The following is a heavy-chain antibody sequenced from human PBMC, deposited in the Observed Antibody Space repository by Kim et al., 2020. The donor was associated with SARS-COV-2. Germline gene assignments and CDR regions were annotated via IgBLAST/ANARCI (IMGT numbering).Heavy chain of an antibody. CDR1: GYTFTSYA. J-gene: IGHJ4*02. CDR2: INAGNGNT. Sequence: ASVKVSCKASGYTFTSYAMHWVRQAPGQRLEWMGWINAGNGNTKYSQKFQGRVTITRDTSASTAYMELSSLRSEDTAVYYCARGPIFIKPYYYFDYWGQGTLVTVSS. V-gene: IGHV1-3*01. D-gene: IGHD3-3*02. CDR3: ARGPIFIKPYYYFDY.